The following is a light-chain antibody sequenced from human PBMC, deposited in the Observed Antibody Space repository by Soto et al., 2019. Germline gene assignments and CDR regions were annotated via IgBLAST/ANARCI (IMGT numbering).Light chain of an antibody. CDR3: QQYDNLPLT. J-gene: IGKJ4*01. CDR2: DAS. CDR1: QTIMTY. V-gene: IGKV1-33*01. Sequence: DIQMTQSPSSLSASVGDEVTITCRASQTIMTYLNWYQQKPGQAPKLLIHDASRLQTGVPSRFSGSGSGTDFIFTISSLQPDDIATYHCQQYDNLPLTFGGGTKVDIK.